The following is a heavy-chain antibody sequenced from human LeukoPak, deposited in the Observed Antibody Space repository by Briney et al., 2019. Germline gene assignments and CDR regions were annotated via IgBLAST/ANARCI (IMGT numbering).Heavy chain of an antibody. D-gene: IGHD3-16*01. CDR2: ISSDGSST. CDR1: GFTFSSYW. CDR3: ARDAGGLGLDY. J-gene: IGHJ4*02. V-gene: IGHV3-74*01. Sequence: GGSLRLSCAASGFTFSSYWMHWVRQAPGKGLVWVSRISSDGSSTSYADSVKGRFTISRDNAKNTLYLQMNSLRAEDTAVYYCARDAGGLGLDYWGQGTLVTVSS.